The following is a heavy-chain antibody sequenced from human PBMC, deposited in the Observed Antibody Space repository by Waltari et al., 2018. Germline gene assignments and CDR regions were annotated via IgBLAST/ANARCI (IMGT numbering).Heavy chain of an antibody. J-gene: IGHJ3*01. CDR3: ATYVGASVGTAAFDV. V-gene: IGHV4-39*01. D-gene: IGHD3-16*01. Sequence: GWIRQPPGEGLEWTGTISYSGATYYNPSLRSRVTISLDTSKNQFSLKLNSVTAADTAVYYCATYVGASVGTAAFDVWGQGTMVTVSS. CDR2: ISYSGAT.